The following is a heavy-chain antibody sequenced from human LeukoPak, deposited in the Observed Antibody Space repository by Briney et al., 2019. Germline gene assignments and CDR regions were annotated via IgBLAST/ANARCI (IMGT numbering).Heavy chain of an antibody. D-gene: IGHD1-1*01. J-gene: IGHJ4*02. CDR3: ARELHVERDDY. V-gene: IGHV1-8*01. CDR2: MSPNSGDT. Sequence: GASVKVSCKASGYTFTSYDFNWVRQATGQRPEWMGWMSPNSGDTGYAQKFQDRVTMTRNTSISTAYMELSSLRSDDTAVYYCARELHVERDDYWGQGTLVTVSS. CDR1: GYTFTSYD.